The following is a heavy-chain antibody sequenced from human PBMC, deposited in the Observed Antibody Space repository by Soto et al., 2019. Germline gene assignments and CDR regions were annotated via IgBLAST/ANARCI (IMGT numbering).Heavy chain of an antibody. CDR3: ARGVSAGVDY. D-gene: IGHD1-26*01. CDR1: GYSFTSLD. V-gene: IGHV1-8*01. Sequence: ASVKVSCKASGYSFTSLDINWVRQTAGQGLEGMGWMEPSTGRTGYAQKFQGRVTITRDTSINTAYMELTTPTSDDTAFYYWARGVSAGVDYWGQGTLVTAPQ. J-gene: IGHJ4*02. CDR2: MEPSTGRT.